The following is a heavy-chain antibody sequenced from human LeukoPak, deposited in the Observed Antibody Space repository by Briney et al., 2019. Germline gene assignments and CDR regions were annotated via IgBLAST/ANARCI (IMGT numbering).Heavy chain of an antibody. D-gene: IGHD1-7*01. CDR3: AKALELLYHPSAFDY. Sequence: GGSLRLSCAASGFTFKTYTMHWVRQAPGMGLEWVSSISSSSSYIFYADSVKGRFTISRDNAKNSLYLQMNSLRAEDTAVYYCAKALELLYHPSAFDYWGQGTLVTVSS. CDR2: ISSSSSYI. V-gene: IGHV3-21*04. CDR1: GFTFKTYT. J-gene: IGHJ4*02.